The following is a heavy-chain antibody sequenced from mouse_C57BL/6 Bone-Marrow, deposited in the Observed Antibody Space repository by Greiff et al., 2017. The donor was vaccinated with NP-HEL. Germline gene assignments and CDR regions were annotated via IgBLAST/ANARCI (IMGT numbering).Heavy chain of an antibody. CDR3: AKNLWWSYAMDY. Sequence: VQLQQSGPGLVQPSQILSITCTVSGFSLTSYGVHWVRQSPGKGLEWLGVIWRGGSTDYNAAFMSRLSITKDNSKSQVFFKMNSLQADDTAIYYCAKNLWWSYAMDYWGQGTSVTVSS. J-gene: IGHJ4*01. D-gene: IGHD1-1*02. CDR2: IWRGGST. CDR1: GFSLTSYG. V-gene: IGHV2-5*01.